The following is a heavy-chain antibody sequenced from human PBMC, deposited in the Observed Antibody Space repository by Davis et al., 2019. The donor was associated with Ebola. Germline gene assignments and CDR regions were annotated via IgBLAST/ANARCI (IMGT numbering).Heavy chain of an antibody. CDR3: TRGLARRRTGSWFDP. CDR2: MNPDSGNT. V-gene: IGHV1-8*01. CDR1: GYTFTTYD. D-gene: IGHD1-14*01. Sequence: AASALVFCKASGYTFTTYDINWVRQATGQGLVWMGWMNPDSGNTGYAQKFQGRVTMTRDTSITTAYMELSSLSSDDTAVYYCTRGLARRRTGSWFDPWGQGTPVTVSS. J-gene: IGHJ5*01.